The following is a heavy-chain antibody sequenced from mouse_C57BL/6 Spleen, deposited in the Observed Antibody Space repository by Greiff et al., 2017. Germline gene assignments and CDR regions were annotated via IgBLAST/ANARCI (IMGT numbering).Heavy chain of an antibody. Sequence: VHVKQSGPELVKPGASVKISCKASGYSFTDYNMNWVKQSNGKSLEWIGVINPNYGTTSYNQKFKGKATLTVDQSSSTAYMQLNSLTSEDSAVYYCARGDWFLYAMDYWGQGTSVTVSS. V-gene: IGHV1-39*01. J-gene: IGHJ4*01. D-gene: IGHD2-2*01. CDR2: INPNYGTT. CDR3: ARGDWFLYAMDY. CDR1: GYSFTDYN.